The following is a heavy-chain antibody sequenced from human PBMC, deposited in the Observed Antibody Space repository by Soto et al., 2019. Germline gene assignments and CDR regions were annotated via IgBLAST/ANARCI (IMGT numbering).Heavy chain of an antibody. V-gene: IGHV1-3*01. CDR1: GYTCSTYT. CDR3: SSDAETLGPRANDAPDI. Sequence: AELKLYCNSAGYTCSTYTINWVRQAPGHSREWMAWINAGSGNTKSSQNFNVRGSISRDTSASTVYMELIGLKSEDTAMYYCSSDAETLGPRANDAPDIWGQGTMVTVSS. D-gene: IGHD3-16*01. CDR2: INAGSGNT. J-gene: IGHJ3*02.